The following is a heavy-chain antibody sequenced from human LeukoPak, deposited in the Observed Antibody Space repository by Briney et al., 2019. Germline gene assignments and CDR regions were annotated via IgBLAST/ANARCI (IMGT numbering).Heavy chain of an antibody. CDR2: IYYSGST. J-gene: IGHJ3*02. CDR3: ARANYGYSGFGDALDI. D-gene: IGHD5-12*01. V-gene: IGHV4-59*01. Sequence: PSETLSLTCTVSGGSISSYYWSWIRQPPGKGLEWIGYIYYSGSTNYNPSLKSRVTISVDTSKNQFSLKLSSVTAADTAVYYCARANYGYSGFGDALDIWGQGTMVTVSS. CDR1: GGSISSYY.